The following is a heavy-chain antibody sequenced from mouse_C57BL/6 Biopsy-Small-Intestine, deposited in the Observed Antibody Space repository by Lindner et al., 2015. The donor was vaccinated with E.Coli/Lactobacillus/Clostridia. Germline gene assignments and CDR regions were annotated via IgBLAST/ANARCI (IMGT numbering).Heavy chain of an antibody. V-gene: IGHV1-19*01. J-gene: IGHJ1*01. CDR1: GYTFTDYY. CDR3: ARGNRGYFDV. D-gene: IGHD3-1*01. Sequence: VQLQESGPELVKPGASVKMSCEASGYTFTDYYMNWVKQSPGKSPEWIGRINPNNDETKYSQKFTDKATLTVDKSLTTAYMQLNSLTSEDSAVFYCARGNRGYFDVWGAGTTVTVSS. CDR2: INPNNDET.